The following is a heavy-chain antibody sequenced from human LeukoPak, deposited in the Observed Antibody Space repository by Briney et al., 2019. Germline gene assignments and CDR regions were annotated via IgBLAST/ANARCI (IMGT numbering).Heavy chain of an antibody. CDR2: IWYDGSNK. CDR3: ARDKGGGQSPYYYYGMDV. CDR1: GFTFSSYG. D-gene: IGHD3-16*01. J-gene: IGHJ6*02. V-gene: IGHV3-33*01. Sequence: GGSLRLSCAASGFTFSSYGMHWVRQAQGKGLEWVADIWYDGSNKYYADSVKGRFTISRDNSKNTLYLQMNSLRAEDTAVYYCARDKGGGQSPYYYYGMDVWGQGTTVTVSS.